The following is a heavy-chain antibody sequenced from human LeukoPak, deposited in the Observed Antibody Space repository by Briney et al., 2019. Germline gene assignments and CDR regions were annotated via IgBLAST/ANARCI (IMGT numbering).Heavy chain of an antibody. Sequence: GGSLRLSCAASGFTFSDYYMSWIRQAPGKGLEWVSYISSSGSTIYYADSVKGRFTISRDNSKNTLYLQMNSLRAEDTAVYYCAKVGATEMRAFDYWGQGTLVTVSS. CDR2: ISSSGSTI. J-gene: IGHJ4*02. CDR3: AKVGATEMRAFDY. CDR1: GFTFSDYY. V-gene: IGHV3-11*01. D-gene: IGHD1-26*01.